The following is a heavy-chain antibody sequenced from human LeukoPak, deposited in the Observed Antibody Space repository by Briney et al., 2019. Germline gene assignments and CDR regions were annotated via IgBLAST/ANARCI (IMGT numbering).Heavy chain of an antibody. J-gene: IGHJ3*02. CDR3: ARDQSHTGRGDDAFDI. Sequence: PGGSLRLSCAASGFTFSSYSMNWVRQAPGKGLEWVSSISSSSSYIYYADSVKGRFTISRDNAKNSLYLQMNSLRAEDTAVYYCARDQSHTGRGDDAFDIWGQGTMVTVSS. CDR1: GFTFSSYS. D-gene: IGHD1-26*01. V-gene: IGHV3-21*01. CDR2: ISSSSSYI.